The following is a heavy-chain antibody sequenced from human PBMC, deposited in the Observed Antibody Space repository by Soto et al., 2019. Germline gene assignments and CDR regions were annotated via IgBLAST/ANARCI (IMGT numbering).Heavy chain of an antibody. CDR2: INPANGDT. CDR1: GYTFTTFF. D-gene: IGHD5-12*01. CDR3: ARGPSSGCFDS. J-gene: IGHJ4*02. Sequence: ASVKVSCKTPGYTFTTFFLHWMRQAPGQRLEWMGWINPANGDTMYSQKFLGRVSNTRDTSATTAYMELTYLTSEDTAIYYCARGPSSGCFDSWGQGTLVTVSS. V-gene: IGHV1-3*01.